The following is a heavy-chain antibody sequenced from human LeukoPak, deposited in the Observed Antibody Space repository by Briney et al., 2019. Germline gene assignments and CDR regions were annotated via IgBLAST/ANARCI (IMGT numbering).Heavy chain of an antibody. Sequence: GSSVKVSCKASGGTFSSYAISWVRQAPGQGLEWMGWISAYNGNTNYAQKLQGRVTMTTDTSTSTAYMELRSLRSDDTAVYYCARDMVELRYFDWLFYYWGQGTLVTVSS. CDR1: GGTFSSYA. CDR2: ISAYNGNT. D-gene: IGHD3-9*01. V-gene: IGHV1-18*01. J-gene: IGHJ4*02. CDR3: ARDMVELRYFDWLFYY.